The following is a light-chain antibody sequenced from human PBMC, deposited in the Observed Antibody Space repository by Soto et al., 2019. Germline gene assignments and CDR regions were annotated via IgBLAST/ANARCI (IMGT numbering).Light chain of an antibody. CDR2: GAS. J-gene: IGKJ2*01. CDR3: QQYDTSPYT. CDR1: HSIHSSF. V-gene: IGKV3-20*01. Sequence: EVVLTQSPGTLSLSPGERASLSCRASHSIHSSFLAWYQQKPGQSPRLLIYGASSRATDITDRFSGGGSGNEFTFTVSRLDTEDFAVYYCQQYDTSPYTFGQGTKLEI.